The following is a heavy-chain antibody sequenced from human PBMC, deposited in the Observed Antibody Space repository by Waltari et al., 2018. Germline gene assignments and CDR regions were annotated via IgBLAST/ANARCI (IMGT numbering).Heavy chain of an antibody. Sequence: EVQLVQSGAEVKKPGESLKISCKGSGYSFISYWIGWVRQMPGKGLEWMGIIYPGDSDTRYSPSFQGQVTISADKSISTAYLQWSSLKASDTAMYYCARRRCRQRGGYYYYGMDVWGQGTTVTVSS. CDR1: GYSFISYW. J-gene: IGHJ6*02. V-gene: IGHV5-51*01. D-gene: IGHD6-25*01. CDR2: IYPGDSDT. CDR3: ARRRCRQRGGYYYYGMDV.